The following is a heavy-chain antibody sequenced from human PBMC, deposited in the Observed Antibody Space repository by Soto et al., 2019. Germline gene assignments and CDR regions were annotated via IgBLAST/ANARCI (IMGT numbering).Heavy chain of an antibody. CDR3: ASTPYYDFWSGYSA. V-gene: IGHV5-51*01. Sequence: GNGLEWMGIIYPGDSDTRYSPSFQGQVTSSADKSISTAYLQWSSLKASDTAMYYCASTPYYDFWSGYSAWGQGTLVTGSS. CDR2: IYPGDSDT. J-gene: IGHJ5*02. D-gene: IGHD3-3*01.